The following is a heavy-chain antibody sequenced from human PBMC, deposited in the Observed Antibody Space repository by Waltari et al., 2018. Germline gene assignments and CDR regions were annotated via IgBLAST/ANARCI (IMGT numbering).Heavy chain of an antibody. J-gene: IGHJ4*02. V-gene: IGHV4-59*01. Sequence: RRPPGKGLEWIGYFYHSGSTKYNFNPSLKSRVTISVDMSKNQFSLELSSVTAADTALYYCARGDFLDSSGYQPLYYWGQGTPVSVSS. CDR3: ARGDFLDSSGYQPLYY. D-gene: IGHD2-2*01. CDR2: FYHSGST.